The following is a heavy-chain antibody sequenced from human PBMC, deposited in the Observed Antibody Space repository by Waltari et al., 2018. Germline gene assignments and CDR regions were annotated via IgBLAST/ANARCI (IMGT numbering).Heavy chain of an antibody. V-gene: IGHV5-51*01. J-gene: IGHJ4*02. CDR2: IYPGYSDT. CDR1: GYSFASHW. CDR3: ARRSYSSGWSPPDY. D-gene: IGHD6-19*01. Sequence: EVQLVPSGAGEKQLRVSLKSSCKGSGYSFASHWIGWVRQMPGKGLEWRGVIYPGYSDTRYSPSFQGQVTISADKSISTAYLQWSSLKASDTAMYYCARRSYSSGWSPPDYWGQGTLVTVSS.